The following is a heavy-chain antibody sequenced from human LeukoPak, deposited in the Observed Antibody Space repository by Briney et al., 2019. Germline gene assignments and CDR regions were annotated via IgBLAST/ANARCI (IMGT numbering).Heavy chain of an antibody. D-gene: IGHD3-10*01. J-gene: IGHJ4*02. CDR2: MNPNSGNT. V-gene: IGHV1-8*03. CDR1: GYTFTSYD. CDR3: AREASGPMGGGVSN. Sequence: ASVKVSCKASGYTFTSYDINWVRQATGQGLEWMGWMNPNSGNTGYAQKFQGRVTITRNTSISTAYMELSSLRSEDTAVYYCAREASGPMGGGVSNWGQGTLVTVSS.